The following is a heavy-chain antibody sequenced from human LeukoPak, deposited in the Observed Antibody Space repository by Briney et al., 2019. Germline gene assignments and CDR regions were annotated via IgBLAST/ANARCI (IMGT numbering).Heavy chain of an antibody. D-gene: IGHD3-10*01. V-gene: IGHV4-34*01. Sequence: SETLSLTCAVYGGSFSGYYWSWIRQPPGKGLEWIGSIYYSGSTYYNPSLKSRVTISVDTSKNQFSLKLSSVTAADTAVYYCARLLWFGELLSFDYWGQGTLVTVSS. CDR3: ARLLWFGELLSFDY. J-gene: IGHJ4*02. CDR1: GGSFSGYY. CDR2: IYYSGST.